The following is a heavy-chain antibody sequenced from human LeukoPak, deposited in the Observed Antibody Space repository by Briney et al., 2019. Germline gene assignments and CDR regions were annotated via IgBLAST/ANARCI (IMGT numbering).Heavy chain of an antibody. CDR2: IIPIFGTA. J-gene: IGHJ5*02. CDR3: TRALPHRRLMDTTMEQHWFDP. Sequence: SVKVSCKASGGTFSSYAISWVRQAPGQGLEWMGGIIPIFGTANYAQKFQGRVTITADKSTSTAYMELSSLRSEDTAMYYCTRALPHRRLMDTTMEQHWFDPWGQGTLVTVSS. CDR1: GGTFSSYA. V-gene: IGHV1-69*06. D-gene: IGHD5-18*01.